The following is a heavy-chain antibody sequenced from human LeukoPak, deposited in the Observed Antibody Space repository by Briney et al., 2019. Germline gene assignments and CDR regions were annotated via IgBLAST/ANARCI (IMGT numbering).Heavy chain of an antibody. V-gene: IGHV4-39*07. D-gene: IGHD6-13*01. CDR3: ARGRAPTGYSSSWDYYMDV. J-gene: IGHJ6*03. Sequence: SETLSLTCTVSGGSISSSSYYWSWIRQPPGKGLEWIGEINHSGSTNYNPSLKSRVTISVDTSKNQFSLKLSSVTAADTAVYYCARGRAPTGYSSSWDYYMDVWGKGTTVTVSS. CDR1: GGSISSSSYY. CDR2: INHSGST.